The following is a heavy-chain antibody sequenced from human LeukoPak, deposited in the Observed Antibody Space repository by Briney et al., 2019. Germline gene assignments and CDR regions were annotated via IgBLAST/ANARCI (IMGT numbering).Heavy chain of an antibody. D-gene: IGHD5-12*01. Sequence: SVKVSCKASGYTFTTYAISWVRQAPGQGLEWMGRIIPMFGITSYAQKFQGRVTITADTSSSTAYMELSSLRSEDTALYYCARTGYSGYDYPWFFDYWGQGTLVTVSS. J-gene: IGHJ4*02. CDR3: ARTGYSGYDYPWFFDY. CDR1: GYTFTTYA. CDR2: IIPMFGIT. V-gene: IGHV1-69*04.